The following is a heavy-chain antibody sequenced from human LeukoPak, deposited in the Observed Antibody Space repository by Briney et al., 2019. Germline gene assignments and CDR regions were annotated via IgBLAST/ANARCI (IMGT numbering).Heavy chain of an antibody. CDR1: GFTFSSYS. CDR3: ARDSSSSDAFDI. J-gene: IGHJ3*02. V-gene: IGHV3-48*04. D-gene: IGHD6-13*01. Sequence: GGSLRLSCAASGFTFSSYSMNWVRQAPGKGLEWVSYISSSSNTIYYADSVKGRFTISRDNAKNSLYLQMNSLRAEDTAVYYCARDSSSSDAFDIWGQGTMVTVSS. CDR2: ISSSSNTI.